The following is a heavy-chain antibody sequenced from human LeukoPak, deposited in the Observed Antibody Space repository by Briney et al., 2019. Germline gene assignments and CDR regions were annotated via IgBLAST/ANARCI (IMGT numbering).Heavy chain of an antibody. Sequence: PGGSLRLSCAASGFSFGSFAMSWVRQAPGKGLEWVSGIIGSGGTTFYADSVKGRFTISRDTSKSTLSLQMNSLRAEDMAVYYCAKTQGYYDCWGQGTLVTVSS. V-gene: IGHV3-23*01. CDR3: AKTQGYYDC. D-gene: IGHD3-22*01. J-gene: IGHJ4*02. CDR2: IIGSGGTT. CDR1: GFSFGSFA.